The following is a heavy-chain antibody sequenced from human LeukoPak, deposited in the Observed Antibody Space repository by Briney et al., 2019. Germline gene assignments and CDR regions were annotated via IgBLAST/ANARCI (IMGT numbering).Heavy chain of an antibody. Sequence: GGSLRLSCAASGFTFSSYGMSWVRQAPGKGLEWVSAISGSGGSTYYADSVKGRFTISRDKSKNTLYLQMNSLRAEDTAVYYCAKLGSGSYPTLYYFDYWGQGTLVTVSS. D-gene: IGHD1-26*01. J-gene: IGHJ4*02. CDR1: GFTFSSYG. CDR3: AKLGSGSYPTLYYFDY. V-gene: IGHV3-23*01. CDR2: ISGSGGST.